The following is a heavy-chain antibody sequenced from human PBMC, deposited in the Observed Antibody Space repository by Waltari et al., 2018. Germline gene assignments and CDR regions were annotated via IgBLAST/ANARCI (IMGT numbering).Heavy chain of an antibody. Sequence: QVQLQESGPGLVKPSETLSLTCTVSGGSISSYYWSWIRQPPGKGLEWIGYIYYSGSTNYNPSLKSRVTISVDTSKNQFSLKLSSVAAADTAVYYCARAGDFWSGYPYYFDYWGQGTLVTVSS. J-gene: IGHJ4*02. D-gene: IGHD3-3*01. CDR3: ARAGDFWSGYPYYFDY. CDR1: GGSISSYY. V-gene: IGHV4-59*01. CDR2: IYYSGST.